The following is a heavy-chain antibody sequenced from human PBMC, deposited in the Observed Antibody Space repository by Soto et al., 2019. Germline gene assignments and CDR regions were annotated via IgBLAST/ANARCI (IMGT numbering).Heavy chain of an antibody. V-gene: IGHV3-73*01. Sequence: PGGSLRLSCAASGFTFSESAVNWVRQAPGKGLEWVGHIRSKPNGHAAEYAASVKGRFTISRDDSKNTAYLQMDSLKSDDTAVYYCARDWNHAVDYWGQGTLVTVSS. CDR3: ARDWNHAVDY. J-gene: IGHJ4*02. D-gene: IGHD1-1*01. CDR1: GFTFSESA. CDR2: IRSKPNGHAA.